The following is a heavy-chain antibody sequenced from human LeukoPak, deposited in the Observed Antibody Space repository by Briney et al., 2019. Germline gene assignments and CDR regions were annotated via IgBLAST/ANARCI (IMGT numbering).Heavy chain of an antibody. J-gene: IGHJ4*02. CDR2: MNPNTGRT. V-gene: IGHV1-8*01. D-gene: IGHD3-22*01. Sequence: VSVKVSCKASRYTFTSYDINWVREAAGQGLEWMGWMNPNTGRTGFAQKFQGRLTMTRDTSISTAYMDLSSLRSEDTAVYYCARLSETPDYYSNGGYYYLGYWGQGTPVTVSS. CDR3: ARLSETPDYYSNGGYYYLGY. CDR1: RYTFTSYD.